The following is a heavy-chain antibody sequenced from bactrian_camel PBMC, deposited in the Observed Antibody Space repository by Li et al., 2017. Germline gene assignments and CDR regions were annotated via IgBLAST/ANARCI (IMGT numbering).Heavy chain of an antibody. D-gene: IGHD1*01. CDR3: VKQGGYWDFVD. J-gene: IGHJ4*01. Sequence: DVQLVESGGGLVQPGGSLELSCAASGFSFRLVTLSWVRQLPGKGVEWVATIGASSHYANSVKGRFTISRDNDKSALYLQLNNLKPEDTAIYYCVKQGGYWDFVDWGQGTQVTVS. CDR2: IGASS. CDR1: GFSFRLVT. V-gene: IGHV3S40*01.